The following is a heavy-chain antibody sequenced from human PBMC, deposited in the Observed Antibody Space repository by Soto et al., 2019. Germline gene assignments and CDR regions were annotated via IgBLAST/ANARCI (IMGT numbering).Heavy chain of an antibody. V-gene: IGHV4-30-4*01. CDR2: IYYSGST. Sequence: QVQLQESGPGLVKPSQTLSLTCTVSGGSISSGDYYWSWIRQPPGKGLEWIGYIYYSGSTYYNPSLKSRVTISVDTSKNQFSLKLSSVTAADTAVYYCARGSSSSGYSFYYYYGMDVWGQGTTVTASS. D-gene: IGHD3-22*01. J-gene: IGHJ6*02. CDR3: ARGSSSSGYSFYYYYGMDV. CDR1: GGSISSGDYY.